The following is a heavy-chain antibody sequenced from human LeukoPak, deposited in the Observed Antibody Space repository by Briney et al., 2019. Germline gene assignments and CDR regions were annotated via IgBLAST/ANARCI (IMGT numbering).Heavy chain of an antibody. CDR1: GFTFRGYW. CDR2: IKQDGSEK. V-gene: IGHV3-7*01. J-gene: IGHJ4*02. D-gene: IGHD3-22*01. CDR3: ARRGVVIRVILVGFHKEAYYFDS. Sequence: GGPLRLSCAGSGFTFRGYWMHWVRQAPGKGLEWVANIKQDGSEKYYVDSVKGRFTISRDNANDSVYLQMNSLRAEDTAVYYCARRGVVIRVILVGFHKEAYYFDSWGQGALVTVSS.